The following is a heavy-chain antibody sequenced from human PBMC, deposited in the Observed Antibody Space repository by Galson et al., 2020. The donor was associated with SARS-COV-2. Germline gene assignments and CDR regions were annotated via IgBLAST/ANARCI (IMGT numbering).Heavy chain of an antibody. J-gene: IGHJ4*02. Sequence: GESLKISCEASGFSFSDHYMDWVRQAPGKGLEWIGRARNKANSHTTEYDASVRSRFTISRDDSQNSLYLQMNSLRTEDTAVYYCARRMTTSDFFDLWGQGTLVTVSS. CDR2: ARNKANSHTT. CDR1: GFSFSDHY. D-gene: IGHD4-4*01. CDR3: ARRMTTSDFFDL. V-gene: IGHV3-72*01.